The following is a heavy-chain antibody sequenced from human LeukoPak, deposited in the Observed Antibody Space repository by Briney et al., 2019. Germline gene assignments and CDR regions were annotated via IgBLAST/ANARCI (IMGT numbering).Heavy chain of an antibody. D-gene: IGHD5-24*01. J-gene: IGHJ4*02. CDR1: GGSISSSSFY. Sequence: PSETLSPTCTVSGGSISSSSFYWGWIRQPPGRGLEWIGSIYYSGSTYYNPSLKSRVTISVDTYKNQFSLKLSSVTAADTAVYYCARDHASGGMARTIDYWGQGTLVTVSS. CDR3: ARDHASGGMARTIDY. V-gene: IGHV4-39*07. CDR2: IYYSGST.